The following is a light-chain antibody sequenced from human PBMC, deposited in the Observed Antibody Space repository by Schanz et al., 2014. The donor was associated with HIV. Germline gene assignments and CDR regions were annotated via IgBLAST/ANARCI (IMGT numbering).Light chain of an antibody. J-gene: IGKJ4*01. Sequence: IQLTQSPSSLSAFVGDRVTITCRASQGISSYLAWYQQKPGKAPKLLIYKASTLETGVPSRFSGSGSGTEFTLTISSLQPDDFATYYCQQYNAYPLTFGGGTKVEIK. CDR1: QGISSY. CDR2: KAS. CDR3: QQYNAYPLT. V-gene: IGKV1-5*03.